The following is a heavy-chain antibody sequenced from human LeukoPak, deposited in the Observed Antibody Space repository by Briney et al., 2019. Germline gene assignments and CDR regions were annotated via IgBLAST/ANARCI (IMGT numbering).Heavy chain of an antibody. D-gene: IGHD2-15*01. CDR3: ARDSYCTDGNCYGDPFGY. J-gene: IGHJ4*02. CDR1: GGSISGYY. Sequence: PSETLSLTCTVSGGSISGYYWSWIRQPPGKGLEWIGEINHSGSTNYNPSLKSRVTISVDTSKNQFSLKLSSVTAADTAVYYCARDSYCTDGNCYGDPFGYWGQGTLVTVSS. V-gene: IGHV4-34*01. CDR2: INHSGST.